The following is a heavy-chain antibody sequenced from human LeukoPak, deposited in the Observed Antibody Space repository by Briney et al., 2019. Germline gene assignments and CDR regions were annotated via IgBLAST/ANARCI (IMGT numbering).Heavy chain of an antibody. CDR3: AGKDY. V-gene: IGHV4-34*01. CDR2: INHSGST. CDR1: GGSISGYY. Sequence: SETLSLTCTVSGGSISGYYWSWIRQPPGKGLEWIGEINHSGSTNYNPSLKSRVTISVDTSKNQFSLKLSSVTAADTAVYYCAGKDYWGQGTLVTVSS. J-gene: IGHJ4*02.